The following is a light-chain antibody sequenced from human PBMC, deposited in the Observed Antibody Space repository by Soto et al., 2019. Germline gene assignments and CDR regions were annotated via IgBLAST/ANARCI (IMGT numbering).Light chain of an antibody. CDR3: QQLNGYPT. Sequence: IQLTQSPSSLSASVGDRVTFTCRASQGISSYLALYQQKPGKAPKLLIHAASTLQSGVPSRFSGSGSGTDFTLTISSLQPEDSATYYCQQLNGYPTFGGGTKVEIK. J-gene: IGKJ4*01. CDR1: QGISSY. V-gene: IGKV1-9*01. CDR2: AAS.